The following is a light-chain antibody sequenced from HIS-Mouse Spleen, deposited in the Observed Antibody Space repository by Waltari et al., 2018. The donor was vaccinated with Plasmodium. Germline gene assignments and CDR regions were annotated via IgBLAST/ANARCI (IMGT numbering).Light chain of an antibody. V-gene: IGKV3-15*01. CDR3: QQYNNWSFT. J-gene: IGKJ3*01. CDR2: GAS. CDR1: QVVSIN. Sequence: EIVMTQSPATLSVSPGDRATLSCRASQVVSINLAWYQQKPGQAPRLLIYGASTRATGIPASFSGSGSGTEFTLTISSLQSEDFAVYYCQQYNNWSFTFGPGTKVDIK.